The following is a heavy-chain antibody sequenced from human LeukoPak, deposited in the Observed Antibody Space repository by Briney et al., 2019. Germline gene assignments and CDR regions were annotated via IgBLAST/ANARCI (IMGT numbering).Heavy chain of an antibody. CDR1: GGSFSGYY. V-gene: IGHV4-34*01. CDR2: INHSGST. CDR3: ARQATQADYYYYYMDV. D-gene: IGHD1-26*01. J-gene: IGHJ6*03. Sequence: KASETLALTCAVYGGSFSGYYWSWIRQPPGKGLEWIGEINHSGSTNYNPSLKSRVTISVDTSKNQFSLKLSSVTAADTAVYYCARQATQADYYYYYMDVWGNGTTVTVSS.